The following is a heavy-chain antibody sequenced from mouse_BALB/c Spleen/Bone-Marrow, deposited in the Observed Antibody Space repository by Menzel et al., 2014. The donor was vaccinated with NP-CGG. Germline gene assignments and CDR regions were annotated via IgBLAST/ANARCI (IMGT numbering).Heavy chain of an antibody. D-gene: IGHD4-1*01. Sequence: VQLQQSGAELMKPGASVKISCKATGYTFSSYWIEWVKQRPGHGLEWIGEILPGSGNIHFNEKFKGRATFTADTSSTTAYMQLSSLTSEDSAVYYCARGDWDFAMDYWGQGTSVTVSS. V-gene: IGHV1-9*01. CDR1: GYTFSSYW. CDR2: ILPGSGNI. J-gene: IGHJ4*01. CDR3: ARGDWDFAMDY.